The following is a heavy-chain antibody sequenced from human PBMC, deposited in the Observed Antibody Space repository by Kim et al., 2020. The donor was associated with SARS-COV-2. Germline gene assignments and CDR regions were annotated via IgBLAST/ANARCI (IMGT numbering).Heavy chain of an antibody. CDR3: ARGGDGVGYNYVDY. J-gene: IGHJ4*02. CDR1: GGSFSGYY. Sequence: SETLSLTCAVYGGSFSGYYWSWIRQPPGKGLEWIGEINHSGSTNYNPSLKSRVTISVDTSKNQFSLKLRSVTAADTAVYYCARGGDGVGYNYVDYWGQGTLVPVSS. V-gene: IGHV4-34*01. CDR2: INHSGST. D-gene: IGHD5-12*01.